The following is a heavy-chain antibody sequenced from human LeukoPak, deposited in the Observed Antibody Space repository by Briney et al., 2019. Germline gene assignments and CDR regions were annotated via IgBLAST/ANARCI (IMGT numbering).Heavy chain of an antibody. Sequence: PGGSLRLSCAASGFTVSSYEMNWVRQAPGKGLEGVSYISSSGSTIYYADSAKGRFTISRDNAKNSLYLQMNSLRAEDTAVYYCAELGITMIGGVWGKGTTVTISS. CDR2: ISSSGSTI. J-gene: IGHJ6*04. CDR1: GFTVSSYE. D-gene: IGHD3-10*02. CDR3: AELGITMIGGV. V-gene: IGHV3-48*03.